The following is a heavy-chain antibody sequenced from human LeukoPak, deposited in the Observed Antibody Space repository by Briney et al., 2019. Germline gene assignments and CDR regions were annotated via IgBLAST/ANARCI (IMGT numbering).Heavy chain of an antibody. J-gene: IGHJ4*02. CDR3: AVWLMDTAMVKDFDY. CDR2: IIPIFGTA. Sequence: SVKVSCKASGGTFSSYAISWVRQAPGQGLEWMGRIIPIFGTANYAQKFQGRVTITTDESKSTAYMELSSLRSEDTAVYYCAVWLMDTAMVKDFDYWGQGTLVTVSS. V-gene: IGHV1-69*05. CDR1: GGTFSSYA. D-gene: IGHD5-18*01.